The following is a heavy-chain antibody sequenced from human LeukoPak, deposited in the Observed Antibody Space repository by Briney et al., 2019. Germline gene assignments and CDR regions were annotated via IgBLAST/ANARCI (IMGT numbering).Heavy chain of an antibody. J-gene: IGHJ4*02. Sequence: PSETLSLTCTVSGGSISNYQWTWIRQPAGKGLEWIGQIHRGGSTNYNPPLKSRVRMSIDTTEDQVSLTITSVTAADTAFYYCARRDISTGWSFDYWGQGTLVTVSS. CDR1: GGSISNYQ. CDR2: IHRGGST. V-gene: IGHV4-4*07. D-gene: IGHD6-19*01. CDR3: ARRDISTGWSFDY.